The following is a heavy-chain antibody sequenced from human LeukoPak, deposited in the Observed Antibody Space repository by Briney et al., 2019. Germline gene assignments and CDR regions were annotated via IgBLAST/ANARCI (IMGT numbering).Heavy chain of an antibody. J-gene: IGHJ5*02. V-gene: IGHV4-59*01. CDR2: MYYTGSS. Sequence: PSETLSLTCTVSGGXINNYFWNWIRQPPGKGQEWIGYMYYTGSSSYSPSLKSRVTISVDTSKNQFSLKLSSVTTADTAIYYCARGSIPTQNWFDPWGQGTPVTVSS. CDR3: ARGSIPTQNWFDP. D-gene: IGHD2-2*01. CDR1: GGXINNYF.